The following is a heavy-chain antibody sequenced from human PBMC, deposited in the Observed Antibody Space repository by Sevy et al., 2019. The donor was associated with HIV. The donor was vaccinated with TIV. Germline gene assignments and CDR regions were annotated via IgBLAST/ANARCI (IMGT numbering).Heavy chain of an antibody. D-gene: IGHD2-2*01. CDR1: DGSFSGYY. V-gene: IGHV4-34*01. J-gene: IGHJ5*02. CDR3: ARAPPVVVVPGAPSWFDP. Sequence: SETLSLTCAVHDGSFSGYYWNWIRQLPGKGLEWIGEINESGITNYNPSLKSRVTISVDTSKNQFSLRLNSVTAADTAVYYCARAPPVVVVPGAPSWFDPWGQGTLVTVSS. CDR2: INESGIT.